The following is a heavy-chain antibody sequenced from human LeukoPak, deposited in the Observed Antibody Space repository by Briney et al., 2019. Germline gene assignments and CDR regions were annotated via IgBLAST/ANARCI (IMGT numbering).Heavy chain of an antibody. V-gene: IGHV3-21*01. Sequence: GGSLRLSCAASGFTFSSYSMNWVRQAPGKGLEWVSSISSSSSYINYADSVKGRFTISRDNAKNTLYLQMNSLRDEDTAVYYCARDSPYPPYYFGYWGQGTLVTVSS. J-gene: IGHJ4*02. CDR1: GFTFSSYS. CDR2: ISSSSSYI. CDR3: ARDSPYPPYYFGY.